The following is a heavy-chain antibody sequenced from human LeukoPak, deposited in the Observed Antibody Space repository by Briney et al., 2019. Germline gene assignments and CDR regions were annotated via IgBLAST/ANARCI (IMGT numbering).Heavy chain of an antibody. CDR3: ARDGGYSGYASGFDY. V-gene: IGHV3-74*01. D-gene: IGHD5-12*01. CDR2: IIIDRTST. CDR1: GFTFSSYW. J-gene: IGHJ4*02. Sequence: GGNLRLSCAASGFTFSSYWMHWVRQAPGKGLVWVSRIIIDRTSTSYADSLKGRFTISRDNAKNTLYLQMNSLRAEDTAVYYCARDGGYSGYASGFDYWGQGTLVTVSS.